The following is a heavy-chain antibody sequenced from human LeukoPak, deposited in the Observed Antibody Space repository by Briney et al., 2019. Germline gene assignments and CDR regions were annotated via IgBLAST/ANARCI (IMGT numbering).Heavy chain of an antibody. V-gene: IGHV3-9*02. D-gene: IGHD6-19*01. Sequence: GGSLRLSCAASGFTSDDYAMHWVRQAPGKGLEWVAGTSWNSGTIAYGDSVKGRFTISRDNAKDSLWLQMNSLRAEDMALYYCAKDSRPRFDTSGWYSFDYWGQGTLVTVSS. CDR3: AKDSRPRFDTSGWYSFDY. CDR1: GFTSDDYA. CDR2: TSWNSGTI. J-gene: IGHJ4*02.